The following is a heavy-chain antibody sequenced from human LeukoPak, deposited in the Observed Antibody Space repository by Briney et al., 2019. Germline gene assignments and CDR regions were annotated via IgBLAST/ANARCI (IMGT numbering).Heavy chain of an antibody. V-gene: IGHV3-21*01. CDR3: ARDRDSSSWSSRRVGDYFDY. J-gene: IGHJ4*02. CDR1: GFTFSSYN. CDR2: ISSSSLSYI. D-gene: IGHD6-13*01. Sequence: PGGSLRLSCAASGFTFSSYNMNWVRQAPGKGLEWVSSISSSSLSYIYYADSVKGRFTIFRDNAKNSLYLQMNSLRAEDTAVYYCARDRDSSSWSSRRVGDYFDYWGQGTLVTVSS.